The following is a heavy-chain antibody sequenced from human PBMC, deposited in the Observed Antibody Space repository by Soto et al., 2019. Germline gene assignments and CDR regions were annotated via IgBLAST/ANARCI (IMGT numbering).Heavy chain of an antibody. Sequence: VQLVESGGGLVKPGASLRHSCAASGFTFSSYSMNWVRQAPGKGLEWVSSISSSSSYIYYADSVKGRFTISRDNAKNSLYLQMNSLRAEDTAVYYCARDQPGYSYGYGLGYWGQGTLVTVSS. D-gene: IGHD5-18*01. CDR1: GFTFSSYS. V-gene: IGHV3-21*01. CDR2: ISSSSSYI. J-gene: IGHJ4*02. CDR3: ARDQPGYSYGYGLGY.